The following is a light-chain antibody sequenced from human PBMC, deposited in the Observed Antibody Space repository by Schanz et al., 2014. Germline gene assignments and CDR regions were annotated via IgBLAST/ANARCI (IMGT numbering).Light chain of an antibody. Sequence: EIVLSQSPATLSLSPGDTATLSCRASQYITTDLAWYQQKPGQAPRLLIYDASNRATGIPVRFSGSGSGTDFTLTISRLEPEDFAVYYCQQYGSSPWTFGQGTKVEIK. CDR2: DAS. CDR1: QYITTD. V-gene: IGKV3-20*01. J-gene: IGKJ1*01. CDR3: QQYGSSPWT.